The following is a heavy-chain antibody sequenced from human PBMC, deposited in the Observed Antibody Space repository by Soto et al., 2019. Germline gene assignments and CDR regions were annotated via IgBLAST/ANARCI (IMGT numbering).Heavy chain of an antibody. CDR1: GYTFTSYD. Sequence: ASVKVSCKASGYTFTSYDMHWVRHAPGQGLEWMGWINPNSGGPISAQKFQGRVTMTRDTSISTAYLELSRLRSDDTAVYYCARGGTTSLDYWGQGTRSPSPQ. V-gene: IGHV1-2*02. CDR2: INPNSGGP. J-gene: IGHJ4*02. CDR3: ARGGTTSLDY. D-gene: IGHD1-1*01.